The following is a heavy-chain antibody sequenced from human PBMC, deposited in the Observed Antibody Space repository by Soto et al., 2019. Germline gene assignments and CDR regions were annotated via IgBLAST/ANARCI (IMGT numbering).Heavy chain of an antibody. J-gene: IGHJ4*02. D-gene: IGHD2-15*01. V-gene: IGHV3-30*09. CDR1: GFIFXNYA. CDR2: ITYEGRSK. Sequence: QVRLVESGGGVVQPGRXLXLSCEVSGFIFXNYAMNWXRQAPGKGLEWVATITYEGRSKYYAESVKGRFAISRDNSKSTLNLQMNTLRVDDSAIYYCAKSSGGSSSMGMDYWGQGTLVTVSS. CDR3: AKSSGGSSSMGMDY.